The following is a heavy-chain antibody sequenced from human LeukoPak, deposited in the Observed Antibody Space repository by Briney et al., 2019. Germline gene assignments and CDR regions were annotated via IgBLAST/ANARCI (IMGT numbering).Heavy chain of an antibody. J-gene: IGHJ4*02. D-gene: IGHD2-8*01. Sequence: PGGSLRLSCAASGFTFSSYSMSWVRQAPGKGLECIAAITSGGSTSYADSVKGRFTISRDNSKNTLSLQMSNLRAEDTALYYCAKTGQYVFWGQGTLVTVSS. CDR2: ITSGGST. CDR1: GFTFSSYS. V-gene: IGHV3-23*01. CDR3: AKTGQYVF.